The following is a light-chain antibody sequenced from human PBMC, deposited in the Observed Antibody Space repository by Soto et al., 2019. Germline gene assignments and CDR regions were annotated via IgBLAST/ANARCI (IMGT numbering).Light chain of an antibody. CDR1: QTVTSNY. V-gene: IGKV3-20*01. CDR3: QQYVSSTWT. CDR2: GAS. J-gene: IGKJ1*01. Sequence: EIVLTQSPGTLSLSPGERATLSCGASQTVTSNYLAWYQQKSGQAPRLLISGASTRATGIPDRFSGSGSGTDFTLTISRLEPEYFAVYYCQQYVSSTWTFGQGTKVEI.